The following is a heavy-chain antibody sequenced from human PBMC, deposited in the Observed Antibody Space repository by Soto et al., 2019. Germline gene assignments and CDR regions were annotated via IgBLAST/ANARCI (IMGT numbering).Heavy chain of an antibody. CDR2: ISGSGRII. J-gene: IGHJ4*02. CDR1: GFTFSDYF. Sequence: ASGGGMVKPGGSLRLSCVASGFTFSDYFMSWIRQTPGKGLEWVSYISGSGRIISYAVSMKGRFTISRDNTKNSLYLQLNSLRAEDTALYYCARVLCDYLYSPYPDYWGQGTLVTVSS. V-gene: IGHV3-11*01. CDR3: ARVLCDYLYSPYPDY. D-gene: IGHD4-17*01.